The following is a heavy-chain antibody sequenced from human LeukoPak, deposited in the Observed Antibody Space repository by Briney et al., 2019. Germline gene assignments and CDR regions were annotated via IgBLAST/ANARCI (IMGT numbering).Heavy chain of an antibody. CDR1: GFSLSTSKMR. V-gene: IGHV2-70*04. Sequence: SGPALVKPTQTLTLTCTFSGFSLSTSKMRVSWIRQPPGKALEWLARIDWDDDKFYSTSLKTRLTISKDTSKNQVVLTMTNMDPVDTATYSCARSTYCGGDCPFDYWGQGTLVTVSS. CDR2: IDWDDDK. CDR3: ARSTYCGGDCPFDY. J-gene: IGHJ4*02. D-gene: IGHD2-21*02.